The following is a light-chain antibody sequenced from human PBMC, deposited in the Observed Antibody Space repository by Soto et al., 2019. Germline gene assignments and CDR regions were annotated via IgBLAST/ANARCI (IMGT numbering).Light chain of an antibody. CDR2: DAS. Sequence: EILMSQSPASLSVSPGENATLSCRASQSVSTNLVWYQQKLGQSPRLLIYDASTRPTGIPARFGGMGSGTQFTLTITSLQSEDSAVYYCQQYHKWPPLTFGGGTKVEI. CDR1: QSVSTN. J-gene: IGKJ4*01. V-gene: IGKV3-15*01. CDR3: QQYHKWPPLT.